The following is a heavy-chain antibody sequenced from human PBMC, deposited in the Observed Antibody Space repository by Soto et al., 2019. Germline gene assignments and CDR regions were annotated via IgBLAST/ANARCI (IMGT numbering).Heavy chain of an antibody. V-gene: IGHV5-51*01. J-gene: IGHJ4*02. CDR2: IDPGDSDT. CDR3: ARLGLDYDFWSGYYRIIYYFDY. CDR1: GYSFTSYW. D-gene: IGHD3-3*01. Sequence: GESLKISCKGSGYSFTSYWIGLVRQMPGKGLEWMGIIDPGDSDTRYSPSFQGQVTISADKSISTAYLQWSSLKASDTAMYYCARLGLDYDFWSGYYRIIYYFDYWGQGTLVTVSS.